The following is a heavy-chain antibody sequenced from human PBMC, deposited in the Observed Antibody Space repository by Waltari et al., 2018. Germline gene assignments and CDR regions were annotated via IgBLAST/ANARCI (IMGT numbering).Heavy chain of an antibody. J-gene: IGHJ4*02. CDR2: IRSKAYGGTT. V-gene: IGHV3-49*04. D-gene: IGHD3-9*01. CDR3: TRELDILTGYSHFDY. CDR1: GFTFGDYA. Sequence: EVQLVESGGGLVQPGRSLRLSCTASGFTFGDYAMSWVRQAPGKGLEWVSFIRSKAYGGTTEYAASVKGRFTISRDDSKSIAYLQMNSLKTEDTAVYYCTRELDILTGYSHFDYWGQGTLVTVSS.